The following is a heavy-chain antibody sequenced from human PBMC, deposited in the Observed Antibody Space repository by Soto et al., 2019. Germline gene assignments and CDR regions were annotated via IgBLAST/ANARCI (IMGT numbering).Heavy chain of an antibody. V-gene: IGHV4-31*03. CDR3: ARGPEDYFDY. J-gene: IGHJ4*02. Sequence: QVQLQESGPGLVKPSQTLSLTCTVSGGSISSGGYYWSWIRPHPGKGLEWIGYIYYSGSTYYNPSLKSRVTISVDTSKDQFTLKLSSVTAADTAEYYCARGPEDYFDYWGQGTLVTVSS. CDR2: IYYSGST. CDR1: GGSISSGGYY.